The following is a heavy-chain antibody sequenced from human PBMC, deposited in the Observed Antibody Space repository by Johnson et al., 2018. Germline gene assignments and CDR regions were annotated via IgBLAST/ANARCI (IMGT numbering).Heavy chain of an antibody. CDR3: AAPSPQYYYDSSGYYGMDV. Sequence: VQLVESGAEVKKPGESLKISCQGSGYSFTSYWIGWVRQMPGKGLEWMGIIYPGDSDTRYSPSFQGQVTISADKSISTAYLQWSSLKASDTAMYYCAAPSPQYYYDSSGYYGMDVWGQGTTVTVSS. CDR2: IYPGDSDT. V-gene: IGHV5-51*03. J-gene: IGHJ6*02. D-gene: IGHD3-22*01. CDR1: GYSFTSYW.